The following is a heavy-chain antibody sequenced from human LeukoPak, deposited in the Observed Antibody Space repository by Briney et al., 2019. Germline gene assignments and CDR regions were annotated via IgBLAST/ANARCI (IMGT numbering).Heavy chain of an antibody. V-gene: IGHV4-38-2*01. CDR2: IYHSGST. CDR3: ARMLYYDSSGYPKPRSDY. D-gene: IGHD3-22*01. J-gene: IGHJ4*02. CDR1: GYSISSGYY. Sequence: SETLSLTRAVSGYSISSGYYWGWIRQPPGKGLEWIGSIYHSGSTYYNPSLKSRVTISVDTSKNQFSLKLSSVTAADTAVYYCARMLYYDSSGYPKPRSDYWGQGTLVTVSS.